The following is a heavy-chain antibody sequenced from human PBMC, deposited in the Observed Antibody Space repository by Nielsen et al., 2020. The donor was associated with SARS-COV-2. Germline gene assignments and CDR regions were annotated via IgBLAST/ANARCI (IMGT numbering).Heavy chain of an antibody. V-gene: IGHV4-59*01. CDR3: ARDSSSSHFDY. J-gene: IGHJ4*02. CDR1: GGSISSYC. D-gene: IGHD6-6*01. CDR2: IYYSGST. Sequence: SETLSLTCTVSGGSISSYCWSWIRQPPGKGLEWIGYIYYSGSTNYNPSLKSRVTISVDTSKNQFSLKLSSVTAADTAVYYCARDSSSSHFDYWGQGTLVTVSS.